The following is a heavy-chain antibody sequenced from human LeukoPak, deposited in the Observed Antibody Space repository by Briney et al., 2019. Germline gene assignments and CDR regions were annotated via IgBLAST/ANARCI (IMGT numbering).Heavy chain of an antibody. CDR1: GFTFSSYA. J-gene: IGHJ4*02. Sequence: PGGSLRLSCAASGFTFSSYAMSWVRQAPGKGLEWVANIKQDRTEKYYVDSVKGRFTISRDNARNSLELQMNSLRVEDTAVYYCAKVAKYYYGSETYYFFEQWGQGTPVTASS. CDR3: AKVAKYYYGSETYYFFEQ. D-gene: IGHD3-10*01. V-gene: IGHV3-7*01. CDR2: IKQDRTEK.